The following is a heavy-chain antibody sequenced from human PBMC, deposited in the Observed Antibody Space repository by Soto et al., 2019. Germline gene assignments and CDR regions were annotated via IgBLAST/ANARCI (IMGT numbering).Heavy chain of an antibody. Sequence: SETLSLTCTVSGGSISSYYWSWIRQPPGKGLEWIGYIYYSGSTNYNPSLKSRVTISVDTSKNQFSLKLSPVTAADTAVYYCARLRVSQLWLRSFDYWGQGTLVTVSS. CDR2: IYYSGST. CDR3: ARLRVSQLWLRSFDY. CDR1: GGSISSYY. J-gene: IGHJ4*02. D-gene: IGHD5-18*01. V-gene: IGHV4-59*08.